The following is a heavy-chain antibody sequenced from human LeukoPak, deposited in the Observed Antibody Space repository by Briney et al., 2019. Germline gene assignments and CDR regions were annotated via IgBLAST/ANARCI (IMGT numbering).Heavy chain of an antibody. J-gene: IGHJ6*03. CDR2: INPSGGST. CDR3: ARVGTVTTTYFYYYYMDV. D-gene: IGHD4-17*01. Sequence: ASVKVSCKASGYTSTSYYMHWVRQAPGQGLEWMGIINPSGGSTSYAQKFQGRVTMTTDTSTSTAYMELRSLRSDDTAVYYCARVGTVTTTYFYYYYMDVWGKGTTVTVSS. CDR1: GYTSTSYY. V-gene: IGHV1-46*01.